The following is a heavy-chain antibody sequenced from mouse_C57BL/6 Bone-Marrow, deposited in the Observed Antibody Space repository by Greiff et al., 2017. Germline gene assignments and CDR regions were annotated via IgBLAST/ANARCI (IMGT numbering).Heavy chain of an antibody. CDR2: IHPNSGST. Sequence: QVQLQQPGAELVKPGASVKLSCKASGYTFTSYWMHWVKQRPGQGLEWIGMIHPNSGSTNYNEKFKSKATLTVDKSSSTPYMQLSSLTSEDSAVYYCARMTWGNYGSTRDYWGQGTTLTVSS. J-gene: IGHJ2*01. D-gene: IGHD1-1*01. CDR3: ARMTWGNYGSTRDY. V-gene: IGHV1-64*01. CDR1: GYTFTSYW.